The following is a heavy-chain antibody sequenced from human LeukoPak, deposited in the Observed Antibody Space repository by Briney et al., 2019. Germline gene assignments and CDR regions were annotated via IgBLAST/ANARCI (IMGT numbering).Heavy chain of an antibody. CDR2: IYRSGST. CDR3: AREGGELHKDIDY. CDR1: GYSINSGYY. V-gene: IGHV4-38-2*02. D-gene: IGHD1-26*01. J-gene: IGHJ4*02. Sequence: SETLSLTCTVSGYSINSGYYWVWIRQPPGKGLEWIGSIYRSGSTNYNPSLKSRVTISVDTSKNQFSLKLSSVTAADTAIYYCAREGGELHKDIDYWGQGTLVTVSS.